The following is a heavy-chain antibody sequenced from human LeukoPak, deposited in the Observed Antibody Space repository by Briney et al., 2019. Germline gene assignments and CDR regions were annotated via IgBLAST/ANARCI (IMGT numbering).Heavy chain of an antibody. CDR3: ARDGDMGVVPAAMLNIYYYYYGMDV. V-gene: IGHV3-21*01. J-gene: IGHJ6*02. CDR2: ISSSSSYI. Sequence: PGGSLRLSCAASGFTFSDYSMNWVRQAPGKGLEWVSSISSSSSYIYYADSVKGRFTISRDNAKNSLYLQMSSLRAEDTAVYYCARDGDMGVVPAAMLNIYYYYYGMDVWGQGTTVTVSS. D-gene: IGHD2-2*01. CDR1: GFTFSDYS.